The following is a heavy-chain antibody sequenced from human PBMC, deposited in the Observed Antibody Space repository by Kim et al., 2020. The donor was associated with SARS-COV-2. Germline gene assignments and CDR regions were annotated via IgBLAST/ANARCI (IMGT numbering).Heavy chain of an antibody. Sequence: GGSLRLSCAASGFTFSSYAMHWVRQAPGKGLEWVAVISYDGSNKYYADSVKGRFTISRDNSKNTLYLQMNSLRAEDTAVYYCASLRGGYSSGWSIRGLSGLDYGGQGTLVTVPS. J-gene: IGHJ4*02. CDR3: ASLRGGYSSGWSIRGLSGLDY. CDR2: ISYDGSNK. D-gene: IGHD6-19*01. V-gene: IGHV3-30-3*01. CDR1: GFTFSSYA.